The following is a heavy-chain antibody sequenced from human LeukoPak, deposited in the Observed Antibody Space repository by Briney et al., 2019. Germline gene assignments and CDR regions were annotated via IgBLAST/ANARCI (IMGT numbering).Heavy chain of an antibody. V-gene: IGHV4-39*01. CDR1: GGSIISSSFW. CDR3: ARHRDILTGFSSRGVWFDP. J-gene: IGHJ5*02. D-gene: IGHD3-9*01. CDR2: IYYSGST. Sequence: SETLSLTCTVSGGSIISSSFWWGWIRQPPGKGLEWIGSIYYSGSTYYNPSLKSRVTISVDTSKNQFSLKLSSVTAADTAVYYCARHRDILTGFSSRGVWFDPWGQGTLVTVSS.